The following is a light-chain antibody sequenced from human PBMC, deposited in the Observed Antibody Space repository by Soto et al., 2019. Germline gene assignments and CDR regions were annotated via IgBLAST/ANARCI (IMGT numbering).Light chain of an antibody. J-gene: IGKJ1*01. CDR3: QQYNTYSWT. CDR2: DSS. Sequence: DIQMTQSPSTLSASVGETLTISCRASQSISNLLAWYQQKPWKAPKLLVYDSSTLETGVTSRFRGSGSGTEFTLTISSLQPDDFAPYYCQQYNTYSWTFGQGTNVDMK. CDR1: QSISNL. V-gene: IGKV1-5*01.